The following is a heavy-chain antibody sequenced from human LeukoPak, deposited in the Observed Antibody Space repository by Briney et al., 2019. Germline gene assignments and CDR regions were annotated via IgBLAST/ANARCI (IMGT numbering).Heavy chain of an antibody. J-gene: IGHJ4*02. CDR1: GFTFSDYY. Sequence: GGSLRLSCAASGFTFSDYYMSWIRQAPGKGLEWVSYISSSGSTIYYADSVKGRFTISGDNAKNSLYLQMNSLRAEDTAVYYCARDPTYSYGYRHFDYWGQGTLVTVSS. CDR3: ARDPTYSYGYRHFDY. D-gene: IGHD5-18*01. V-gene: IGHV3-11*04. CDR2: ISSSGSTI.